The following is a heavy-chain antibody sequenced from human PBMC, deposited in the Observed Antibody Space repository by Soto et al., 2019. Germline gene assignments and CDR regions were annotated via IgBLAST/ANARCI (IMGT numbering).Heavy chain of an antibody. J-gene: IGHJ5*02. Sequence: GGSLRLSCAASGFTFSSYWMSWVRQAPGKGLEWVANIKQDESEKYYVDSVKGRFTISRDNAKNSLYLQMNSLRAEDTAVYYCARDIGIPPYYYDSSGYSSWGQGTLVTVSS. CDR2: IKQDESEK. CDR1: GFTFSSYW. D-gene: IGHD3-22*01. CDR3: ARDIGIPPYYYDSSGYSS. V-gene: IGHV3-7*03.